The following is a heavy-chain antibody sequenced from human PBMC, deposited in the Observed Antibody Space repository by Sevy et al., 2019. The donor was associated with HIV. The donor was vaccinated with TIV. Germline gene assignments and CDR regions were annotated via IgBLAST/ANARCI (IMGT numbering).Heavy chain of an antibody. CDR1: GFTFGDYA. Sequence: GGSLRLSCTASGFTFGDYAMSWFRQAPGKGLEWVGFTRSKAYGGTTEYAASVKGRFTISRDDSKSIAYLQMNSLKTEATAVYYCTRESLGPVSSSSWSPFDYWGQGTLVTVSS. J-gene: IGHJ4*02. CDR3: TRESLGPVSSSSWSPFDY. D-gene: IGHD6-13*01. V-gene: IGHV3-49*03. CDR2: TRSKAYGGTT.